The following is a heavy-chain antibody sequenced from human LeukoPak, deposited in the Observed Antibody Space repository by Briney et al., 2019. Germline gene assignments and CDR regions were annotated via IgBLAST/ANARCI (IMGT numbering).Heavy chain of an antibody. J-gene: IGHJ4*02. Sequence: ASVKVSCKASGYTFTSYYMHWVRQAPGQGLEWMGLINPSGTNTNYAQTFRGRVTMTRDTSTSTVYMDLSSLRSEDTAMYFCAREESGGYFDYWGQGTLVTVSS. V-gene: IGHV1-46*01. CDR2: INPSGTNT. D-gene: IGHD2-8*02. CDR3: AREESGGYFDY. CDR1: GYTFTSYY.